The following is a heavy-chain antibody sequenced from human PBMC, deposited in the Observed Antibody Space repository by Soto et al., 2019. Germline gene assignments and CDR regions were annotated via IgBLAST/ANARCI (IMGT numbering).Heavy chain of an antibody. CDR1: GLTFSSYE. CDR2: ISSGGGTT. V-gene: IGHV3-48*03. D-gene: IGHD3-10*01. Sequence: GGSLRLSCAASGLTFSSYEMNWVRQAPGKGLEWVSYISSGGGTTYYADSVKGRFTISRDNAKNCLYLQMNSLGVEDTAMYFCAKGKSTGDIDWFDPWGQGSLVTVSS. CDR3: AKGKSTGDIDWFDP. J-gene: IGHJ5*02.